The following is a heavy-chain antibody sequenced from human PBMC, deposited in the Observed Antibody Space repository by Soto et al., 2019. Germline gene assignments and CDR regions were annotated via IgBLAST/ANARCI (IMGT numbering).Heavy chain of an antibody. CDR3: VRWVYFYDSNGHYDY. V-gene: IGHV5-10-1*01. CDR2: IDPKDSYS. J-gene: IGHJ4*02. CDR1: GYDFTKNW. Sequence: GESLKISCKGSGYDFTKNWISWVRQKPGKGLEWMARIDPKDSYSDYSPSFRGHVTMSVDKSTNTAHLQWTSLRAEDTAVYYCVRWVYFYDSNGHYDYWGQGTLVTVSS. D-gene: IGHD3-22*01.